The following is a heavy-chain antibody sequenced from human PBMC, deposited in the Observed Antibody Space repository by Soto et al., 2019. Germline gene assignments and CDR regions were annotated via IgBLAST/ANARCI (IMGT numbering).Heavy chain of an antibody. CDR1: GSTFTSYY. Sequence: ALVKVSCKASGSTFTSYYMHWVRQAPGQGLEWMGIINPSGGSTSYAQKFQGRVTMTRDTSTSTVYMELSSLRSEDTAVYYCARLYYYDSSGYLQGAFDIWGQGTMVTVSS. D-gene: IGHD3-22*01. CDR3: ARLYYYDSSGYLQGAFDI. V-gene: IGHV1-46*01. CDR2: INPSGGST. J-gene: IGHJ3*02.